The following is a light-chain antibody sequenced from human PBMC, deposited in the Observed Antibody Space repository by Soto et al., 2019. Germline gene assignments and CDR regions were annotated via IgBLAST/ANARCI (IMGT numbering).Light chain of an antibody. V-gene: IGLV1-44*01. Sequence: QSVLTQPPSASGTPGQRVAISCSGGNSNIGTKHVNWYQQLPGTAPKLLIYGNNQRPSGVPDRFSGSRSGTSASLAISGLQSEDEADYYCVAWDDSLNGHVVFGGGTKLTVL. CDR1: NSNIGTKH. CDR2: GNN. CDR3: VAWDDSLNGHVV. J-gene: IGLJ2*01.